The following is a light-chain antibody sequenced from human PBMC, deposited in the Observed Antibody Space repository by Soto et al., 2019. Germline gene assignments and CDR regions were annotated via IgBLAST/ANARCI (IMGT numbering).Light chain of an antibody. Sequence: NFMLTQPHSVSESPGKTVTISCTRSSGSIASNYVQWYQQRPGSAPTTVIYEDNQRPSGVPDRFSGSIDSSSNSASLTISGLKTEHEADYYCQSYDRGLWVFGGGTKLTVL. CDR2: EDN. CDR3: QSYDRGLWV. J-gene: IGLJ2*01. V-gene: IGLV6-57*04. CDR1: SGSIASNY.